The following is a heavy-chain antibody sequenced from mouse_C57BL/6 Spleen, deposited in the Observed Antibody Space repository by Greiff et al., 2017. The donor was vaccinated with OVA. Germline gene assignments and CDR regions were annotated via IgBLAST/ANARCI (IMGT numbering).Heavy chain of an antibody. D-gene: IGHD4-1*01. CDR3: ARVGGELGREDFDY. CDR2: IYPGSGST. J-gene: IGHJ2*01. CDR1: GYTFTSYW. V-gene: IGHV1-55*01. Sequence: QVQLQQPGAELVKPGASVKMSCKASGYTFTSYWITWVKQRPGQGLEWIGDIYPGSGSTNYHEKFKSKATLTVDTSSSTAYMQLSSLTSEDSAVYYCARVGGELGREDFDYWGQGTTLTVSS.